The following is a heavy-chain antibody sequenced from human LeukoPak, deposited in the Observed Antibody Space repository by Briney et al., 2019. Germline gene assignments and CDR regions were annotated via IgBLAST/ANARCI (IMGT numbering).Heavy chain of an antibody. D-gene: IGHD2-15*01. CDR3: ARGYCSGGSCYSSYYYSYMDV. CDR1: GGSISSYY. Sequence: PSETLSLTCTVSGGSISSYYWGWLRQPPGKGLEWIGRINYSGSTYYNPSLKSRVTISVDRSKNQFSLKLSSVTAADTAVYYCARGYCSGGSCYSSYYYSYMDVWGKGTTVTVSS. V-gene: IGHV4-39*07. J-gene: IGHJ6*03. CDR2: INYSGST.